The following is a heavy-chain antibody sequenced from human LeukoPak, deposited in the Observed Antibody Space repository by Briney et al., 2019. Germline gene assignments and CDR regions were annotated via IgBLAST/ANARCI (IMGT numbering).Heavy chain of an antibody. CDR2: ISGSGGST. J-gene: IGHJ4*02. CDR3: AKDRLRMIVVGTTPGAPDY. CDR1: GFSFSDYN. D-gene: IGHD3-22*01. V-gene: IGHV3-23*01. Sequence: PGGSLRLSCAASGFSFSDYNMNWVRQAPGKGLEWVSAISGSGGSTYYADSVKGRFTISRDNSKNTLYLQMNSLRAEDTAVYYCAKDRLRMIVVGTTPGAPDYWGQGTLVTVSS.